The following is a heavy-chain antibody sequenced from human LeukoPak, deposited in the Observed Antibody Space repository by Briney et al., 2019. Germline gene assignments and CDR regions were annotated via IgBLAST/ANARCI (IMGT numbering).Heavy chain of an antibody. D-gene: IGHD3-16*01. V-gene: IGHV4-59*01. CDR2: IYYSGST. CDR1: GGSISSYY. Sequence: PSETLSLTCTVSGGSISSYYWSWIRQPPGKGLEWIGYIYYSGSTNYSPSLKSRVTISVDTSKNQFSLKLSSVTAADTAVYYCARDVLSGFDYWGQGTLVTVSS. CDR3: ARDVLSGFDY. J-gene: IGHJ4*02.